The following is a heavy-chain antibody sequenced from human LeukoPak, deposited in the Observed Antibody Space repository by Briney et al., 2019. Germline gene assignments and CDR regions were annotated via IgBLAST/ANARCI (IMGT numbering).Heavy chain of an antibody. CDR3: AAELYGGNSGWCNFEI. D-gene: IGHD4-23*01. CDR1: GFTFSTSA. V-gene: IGHV1-58*01. Sequence: SVKVSCKASGFTFSTSAVQWVRQARGQRLEWIGWIIVGSGTTNYAQSLQGRLTITRDMSTSTAYMELSSLRSEDTAVYYCAAELYGGNSGWCNFEIWGQGTMVTVSS. CDR2: IIVGSGTT. J-gene: IGHJ3*02.